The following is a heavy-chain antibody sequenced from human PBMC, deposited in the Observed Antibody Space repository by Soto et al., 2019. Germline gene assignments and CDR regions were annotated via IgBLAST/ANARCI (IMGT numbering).Heavy chain of an antibody. D-gene: IGHD3-22*01. V-gene: IGHV3-11*01. Sequence: QVQLVESGGGLVKTGGSLRIVCEASGFTFSDYYMSWVRQAPGKGLEWVSYISSSGNIIYYADSVKGRFTISRDNAKNSVDLQMNSLRAEDTALYFCAKMSSENYYDPVFSWGQGTLVTVSS. CDR1: GFTFSDYY. CDR3: AKMSSENYYDPVFS. J-gene: IGHJ4*02. CDR2: ISSSGNII.